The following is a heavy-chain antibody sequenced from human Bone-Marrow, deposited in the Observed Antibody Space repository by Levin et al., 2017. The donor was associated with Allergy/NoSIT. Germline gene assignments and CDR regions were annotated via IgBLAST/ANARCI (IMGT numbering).Heavy chain of an antibody. V-gene: IGHV1-24*01. CDR3: ATDPGTGALDY. Sequence: ASVKVSCKVSGYTLTDIAVHWVRQAPGKGLEWMGRLDPEDGEVIHAHKFQGRVTMTQDTSPDTAYMQLSNLKSEDTAVYYCATDPGTGALDYWGQGTLVTVSS. J-gene: IGHJ4*02. D-gene: IGHD7-27*01. CDR2: LDPEDGEV. CDR1: GYTLTDIA.